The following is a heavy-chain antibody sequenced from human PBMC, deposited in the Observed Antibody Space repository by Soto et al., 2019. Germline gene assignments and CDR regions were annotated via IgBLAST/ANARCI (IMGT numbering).Heavy chain of an antibody. V-gene: IGHV1-69*13. J-gene: IGHJ6*02. CDR3: ARDKKPAAIRYYYYGMDV. CDR1: GGTFSNYA. Sequence: SVKVSCKASGGTFSNYAISWVRQAPGQGLEWMGGIIPIFGTANYAQKFQGRVTITADESTSTAYMELSSLRSEDTAVYYCARDKKPAAIRYYYYGMDVWGQGTTVTVSS. D-gene: IGHD2-2*01. CDR2: IIPIFGTA.